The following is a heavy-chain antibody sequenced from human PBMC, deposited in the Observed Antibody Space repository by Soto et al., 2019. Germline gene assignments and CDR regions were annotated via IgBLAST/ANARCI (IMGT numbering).Heavy chain of an antibody. J-gene: IGHJ5*02. V-gene: IGHV1-46*01. Sequence: ASVKVSCKAIGYSFTSHYMHWVRQAPGQGLEWMGTIYPGGVNIGYAQKFKGRVTMTKDKSTSTAYMELSSLRSEDTAVYYCARGVYGDDGWFDPWGQGTLVTVSS. CDR3: ARGVYGDDGWFDP. CDR1: GYSFTSHY. D-gene: IGHD4-17*01. CDR2: IYPGGVNI.